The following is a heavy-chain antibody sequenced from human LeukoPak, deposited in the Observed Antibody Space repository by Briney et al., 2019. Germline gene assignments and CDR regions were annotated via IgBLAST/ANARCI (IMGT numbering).Heavy chain of an antibody. V-gene: IGHV3-43*02. Sequence: SGGSLRLSCAASGFTFDDYAMHWVRQAPGKGLEWVSLISGDGGSTYYADSVKGRFTISRDNSKNSLYLQMNSLRTEDTALYYCAKDRGSRYSSSWYTALYGMDVWGQGTTVTVSS. CDR1: GFTFDDYA. CDR2: ISGDGGST. D-gene: IGHD6-13*01. J-gene: IGHJ6*02. CDR3: AKDRGSRYSSSWYTALYGMDV.